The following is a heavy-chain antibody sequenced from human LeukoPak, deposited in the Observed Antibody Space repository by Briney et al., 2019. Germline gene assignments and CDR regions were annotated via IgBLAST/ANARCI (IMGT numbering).Heavy chain of an antibody. Sequence: GGPLRLSCAASGFTFSSYGMHWVRQAPGKGLEWVAVISYDGSNKYYADSVKGRFTISRDNSKNTLYLQMNSLRAEDTAVYYCASRDYYDSSGYNDAFDIWGQGTMVTVSS. CDR3: ASRDYYDSSGYNDAFDI. CDR1: GFTFSSYG. J-gene: IGHJ3*02. D-gene: IGHD3-22*01. V-gene: IGHV3-30*03. CDR2: ISYDGSNK.